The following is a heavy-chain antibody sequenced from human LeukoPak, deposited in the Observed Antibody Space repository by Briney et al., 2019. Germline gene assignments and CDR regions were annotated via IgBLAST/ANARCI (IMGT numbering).Heavy chain of an antibody. CDR2: ISGNNGNT. J-gene: IGHJ6*02. CDR1: GYSFSNYG. Sequence: ASVKVSCKTSGYSFSNYGINWVRQAPGQGLEWMGWISGNNGNTNYAENFQGRVTMTTDSSTTTACMELRSLRSDDTAVYYCARDPYYYESDQEYHYGMDVWGQGTTVTVSS. D-gene: IGHD3-22*01. V-gene: IGHV1-18*04. CDR3: ARDPYYYESDQEYHYGMDV.